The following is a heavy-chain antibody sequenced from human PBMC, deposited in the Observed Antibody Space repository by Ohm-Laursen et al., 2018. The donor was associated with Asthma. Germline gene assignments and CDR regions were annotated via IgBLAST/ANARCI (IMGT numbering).Heavy chain of an antibody. Sequence: SLRLSCSAPGFTFRSYAMHWVRQAPGKGLEWVAVGGSYYDGGLKYYADSVNGRFTVSRDDSKNTLYLQMNSLRPDDTAVYYCARDVMEWYLPAFDFWGQGTLVTVSS. CDR3: ARDVMEWYLPAFDF. J-gene: IGHJ4*02. D-gene: IGHD3-3*01. CDR2: GGSYYDGGLK. V-gene: IGHV3-30-3*01. CDR1: GFTFRSYA.